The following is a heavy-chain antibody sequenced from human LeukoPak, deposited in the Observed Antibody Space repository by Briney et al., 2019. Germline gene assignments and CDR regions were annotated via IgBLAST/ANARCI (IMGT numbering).Heavy chain of an antibody. Sequence: ASVKVSCKASGYTFTGYYMHWVRQAPGQGLEYMGRIDTNTDNPTYARDFTGRFVFSFDTSVTTAYLQISGLKTEDTAVYFCARAGSFGSGEGHWGQGTLVTVSS. CDR1: GYTFTGYY. CDR2: IDTNTDNP. CDR3: ARAGSFGSGEGH. V-gene: IGHV7-4-1*02. D-gene: IGHD3-10*01. J-gene: IGHJ4*02.